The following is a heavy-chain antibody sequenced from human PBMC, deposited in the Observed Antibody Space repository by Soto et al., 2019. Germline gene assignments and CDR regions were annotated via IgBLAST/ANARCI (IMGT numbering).Heavy chain of an antibody. D-gene: IGHD1-1*01. CDR3: ARELHVVGQPYYYYGMDV. J-gene: IGHJ6*02. CDR1: GGTFSSYA. Sequence: SVKVSCKASGGTFSSYAISWVRQAPGQGLEWMGGIIPIFGTANYAQKFQGRVTITADESTSTAYMELSSLRSEDTAVYYCARELHVVGQPYYYYGMDVWGQGTTVTVSS. CDR2: IIPIFGTA. V-gene: IGHV1-69*13.